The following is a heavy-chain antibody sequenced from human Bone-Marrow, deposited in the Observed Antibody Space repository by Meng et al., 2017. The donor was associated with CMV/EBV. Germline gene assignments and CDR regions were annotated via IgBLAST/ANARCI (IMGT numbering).Heavy chain of an antibody. D-gene: IGHD2-2*01. Sequence: GESLKISCAASGFTFSSYGMHWVRQAPGKGLEWVANIKQDGSEKYYVDSVKGRFTISRDNAKNSLYLQMNSLRAEDTAVYYCAREEPAIGWDAFDIWGQGTMVTVSS. V-gene: IGHV3-7*03. J-gene: IGHJ3*02. CDR1: GFTFSSYG. CDR2: IKQDGSEK. CDR3: AREEPAIGWDAFDI.